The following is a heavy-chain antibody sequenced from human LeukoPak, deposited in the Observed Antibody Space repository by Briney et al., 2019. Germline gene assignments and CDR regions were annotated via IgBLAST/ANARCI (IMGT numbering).Heavy chain of an antibody. D-gene: IGHD6-19*01. CDR1: GGSISSYY. CDR2: IYYSGST. Sequence: SETLSLTCTVSGGSISSYYWSWIRQPPGKGLEWIGYIYYSGSTNYNPSLKSRVTISVDTSKNQFSLKLSSVTAADTAVYYCARDRRYSRGWYGIDYWGQGTLVTVSS. V-gene: IGHV4-59*01. J-gene: IGHJ4*02. CDR3: ARDRRYSRGWYGIDY.